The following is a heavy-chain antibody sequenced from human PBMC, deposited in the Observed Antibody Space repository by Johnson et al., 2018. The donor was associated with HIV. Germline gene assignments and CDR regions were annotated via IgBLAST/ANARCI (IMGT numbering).Heavy chain of an antibody. CDR1: GFTFSNVW. J-gene: IGHJ3*02. V-gene: IGHV3-15*01. CDR2: IKRKIEGETT. Sequence: EVQLVESGGGLVQPGRSLRLSCAASGFTFSNVWMTWVRQAPGKGLEWVGRIKRKIEGETTDYAAPVKGRFTISRDDSKNTLYLQMNSLRAEDTAVYYCARRYSGSYGAFDIWGQGTMVTVCS. CDR3: ARRYSGSYGAFDI. D-gene: IGHD1-26*01.